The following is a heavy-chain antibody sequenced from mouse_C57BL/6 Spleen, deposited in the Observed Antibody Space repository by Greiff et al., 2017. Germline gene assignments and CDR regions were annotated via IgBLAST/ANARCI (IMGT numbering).Heavy chain of an antibody. V-gene: IGHV1-7*01. D-gene: IGHD1-1*01. CDR1: GYTFTSYW. J-gene: IGHJ4*01. Sequence: VQLQESGAELAKPGASVKLSCKASGYTFTSYWMHWVKQRPGQGLEWIGYINPSSGYTKYNQKFKYKATLTADKSSSTAYMQLSSLTYEDSAVYYCARLTTVVANYAMDYWGQGTSVTVSS. CDR2: INPSSGYT. CDR3: ARLTTVVANYAMDY.